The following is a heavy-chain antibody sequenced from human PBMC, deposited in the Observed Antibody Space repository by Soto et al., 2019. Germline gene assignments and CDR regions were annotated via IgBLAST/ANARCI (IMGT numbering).Heavy chain of an antibody. CDR3: ARGVDAGVDY. CDR1: GYTFANYD. D-gene: IGHD3-10*01. Sequence: QVQLVQSGAEVKEPGASVKVSCRASGYTFANYDINWLRQAAGQGLEWMGWMSPSSGDTGYAQKFQGRVTMTRDTSINTDYVELSRLRSEDTALYYCARGVDAGVDYWGQGNLVTVSS. J-gene: IGHJ4*02. CDR2: MSPSSGDT. V-gene: IGHV1-8*01.